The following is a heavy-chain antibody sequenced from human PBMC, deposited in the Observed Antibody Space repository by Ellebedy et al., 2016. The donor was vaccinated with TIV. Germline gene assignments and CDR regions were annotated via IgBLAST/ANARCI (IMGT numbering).Heavy chain of an antibody. D-gene: IGHD3-22*01. V-gene: IGHV1-18*01. J-gene: IGHJ4*02. CDR2: ISGHNRNT. CDR1: GYTFRNYG. Sequence: AASVKVSCKTSGYTFRNYGINWVRQAPGQGLEWMGWISGHNRNTNYVQNLQGRVTMTTDTSTSTAYMELRSLRPDDTAVYYCARDPVYHDTPSFDYWGQGTLVTVSS. CDR3: ARDPVYHDTPSFDY.